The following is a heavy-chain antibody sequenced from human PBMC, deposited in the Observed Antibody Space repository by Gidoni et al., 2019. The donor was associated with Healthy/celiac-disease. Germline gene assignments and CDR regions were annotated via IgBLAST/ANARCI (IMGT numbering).Heavy chain of an antibody. V-gene: IGHV3-30*18. Sequence: QVQLVASGGGVVKPGRSLRLSCAASGFTFSRYGMHWVRQAPGKGLEWVAVISYDGSNKYYADSVKGRFTISRDNSKNTLYLQMNSLRAEDTAVYYCAKEWADYDILTGYFGYWGQGTLVTVSS. CDR3: AKEWADYDILTGYFGY. D-gene: IGHD3-9*01. CDR2: ISYDGSNK. CDR1: GFTFSRYG. J-gene: IGHJ4*02.